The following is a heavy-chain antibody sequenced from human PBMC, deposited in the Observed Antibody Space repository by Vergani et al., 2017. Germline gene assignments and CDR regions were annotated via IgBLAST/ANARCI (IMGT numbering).Heavy chain of an antibody. J-gene: IGHJ6*02. D-gene: IGHD5-24*01. CDR2: ISGSGGST. CDR1: GFTFSSYA. Sequence: EVQLLESGGGLVQPGGSLRLSCAASGFTFSSYAMSWVRQAPGKGLEWVSAISGSGGSTYYADSVKGRFTISGDNSKNTLYLQMNSLRAEDTAVYYCAGDRGDGDKSDYYYGMDVWGQGTTVTVS. V-gene: IGHV3-23*01. CDR3: AGDRGDGDKSDYYYGMDV.